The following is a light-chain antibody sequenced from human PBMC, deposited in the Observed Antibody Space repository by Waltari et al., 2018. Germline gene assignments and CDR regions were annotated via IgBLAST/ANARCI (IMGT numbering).Light chain of an antibody. CDR2: GAF. CDR1: QGISDN. Sequence: EIVMTQFPAILSASPGERATLSCRASQGISDNSAWYQQKPGQAPRLLIYGAFTRATGIPARFSGSGSGTEFTLTISSLQSEDSAVYYCQQYNRWPPITFGQGTRLEIK. V-gene: IGKV3-15*01. CDR3: QQYNRWPPIT. J-gene: IGKJ5*01.